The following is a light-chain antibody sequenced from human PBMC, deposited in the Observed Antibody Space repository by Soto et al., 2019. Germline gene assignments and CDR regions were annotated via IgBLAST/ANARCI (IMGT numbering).Light chain of an antibody. V-gene: IGKV3-15*01. CDR1: QSVSNN. CDR2: GAS. J-gene: IGKJ1*01. Sequence: IVMTQSPATLSVSPGERATLSCRASQSVSNNLAWYQQKLGQAPRLLIYGASTRATGIPARFSGSGSGTEFTLTISSLQSEDFAVYYCHQYNNWGTFGQGTKVDIK. CDR3: HQYNNWGT.